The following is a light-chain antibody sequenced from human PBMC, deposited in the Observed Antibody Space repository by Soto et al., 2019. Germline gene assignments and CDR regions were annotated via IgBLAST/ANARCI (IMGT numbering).Light chain of an antibody. V-gene: IGKV1-39*01. Sequence: DIQMTQSPSSLSASIGDRVTITCRAGQSITNYLNWYQQKPGKVPNLLIHATTRLQSGVPSRFSGSGSGTDFTLTNSSLQPEDSATYYCQQSYSAPWTFGQGTKLEIK. CDR3: QQSYSAPWT. CDR1: QSITNY. CDR2: ATT. J-gene: IGKJ2*02.